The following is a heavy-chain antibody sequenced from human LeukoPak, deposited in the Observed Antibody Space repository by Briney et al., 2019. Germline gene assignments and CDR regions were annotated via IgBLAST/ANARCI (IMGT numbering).Heavy chain of an antibody. CDR3: TRAYWIGFHFDS. D-gene: IGHD3-3*01. V-gene: IGHV4-30-4*01. CDR2: IYYSGTT. CDR1: GGSISSGDYF. Sequence: PSQTLSLTCSVSGGSISSGDYFWTWIRQPPGKGLEYIGYIYYSGTTYYNPSLKSRITMSVDMSANQFSLRLTSVSAADTAVYYCTRAYWIGFHFDSWGQGILVSVSS. J-gene: IGHJ4*02.